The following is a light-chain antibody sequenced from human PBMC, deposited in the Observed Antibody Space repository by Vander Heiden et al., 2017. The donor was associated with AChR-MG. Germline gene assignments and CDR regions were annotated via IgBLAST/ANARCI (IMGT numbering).Light chain of an antibody. CDR3: QYYDSGLSVPWV. Sequence: QSVLTQPPSVSGAPGQRVTISCTGSSSNIGAGYDVHWYQQLPGTAPKLLIYGNSNRPSGVPDRFSGSKSGTSASLAITGLQAEDEADYYCQYYDSGLSVPWVFGGGTKLTVL. CDR2: GNS. J-gene: IGLJ3*02. CDR1: SSNIGAGYD. V-gene: IGLV1-40*01.